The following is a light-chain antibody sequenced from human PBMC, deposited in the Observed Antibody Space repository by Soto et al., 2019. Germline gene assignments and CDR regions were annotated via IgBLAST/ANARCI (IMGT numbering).Light chain of an antibody. J-gene: IGKJ4*01. V-gene: IGKV3-15*01. CDR2: GTS. CDR3: QHYNNWPLT. CDR1: QSVSYN. Sequence: EIVMTQSPATLSVSPGERATLSCRASQSVSYNLAWYQQKLGQAPRLLIYGTSTRATGIPARFSGSGSGTEFTLTISSLQSEDFAVYYCQHYNNWPLTFGGGTKV.